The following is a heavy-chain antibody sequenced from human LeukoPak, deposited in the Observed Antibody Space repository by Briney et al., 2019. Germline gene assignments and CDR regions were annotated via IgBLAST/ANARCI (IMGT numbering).Heavy chain of an antibody. J-gene: IGHJ6*03. V-gene: IGHV1-46*01. CDR1: GYTFTIYY. D-gene: IGHD6-6*01. Sequence: EASVKVSCKASGYTFTIYYMHCVRQAPGQGREGVGIINPSGGSTSYAEKLQGRVTMTRDMSRSTVYMELSSLRSEETAVYYCARGEQLDMDVWGKGTTVTVSS. CDR3: ARGEQLDMDV. CDR2: INPSGGST.